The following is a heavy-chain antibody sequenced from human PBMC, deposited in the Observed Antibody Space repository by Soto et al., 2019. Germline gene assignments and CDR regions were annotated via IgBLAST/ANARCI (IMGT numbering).Heavy chain of an antibody. CDR1: GYTFTSYG. CDR2: ISAYNGNT. V-gene: IGHV1-18*01. D-gene: IGHD2-2*01. CDR3: ARGGPCSSTSCSPNYYYYYYYMDV. J-gene: IGHJ6*03. Sequence: ASVKVSCKASGYTFTSYGISWVRQAPGQGLEWMGWISAYNGNTNYAQKLQGRVTMTTDTSTSTAYMELRSLRSDDTAVYYCARGGPCSSTSCSPNYYYYYYYMDVWGKGTTVTVSS.